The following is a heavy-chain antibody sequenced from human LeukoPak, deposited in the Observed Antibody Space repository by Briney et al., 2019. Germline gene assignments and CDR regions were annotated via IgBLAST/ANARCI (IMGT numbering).Heavy chain of an antibody. CDR2: ISYDGSNK. J-gene: IGHJ4*02. D-gene: IGHD3-16*01. V-gene: IGHV3-30-3*01. CDR3: ASLLERTWAYSDFDY. CDR1: GFTFSSYA. Sequence: GGSLRLSCAASGFTFSSYAMHWVRQAPGKGLEWVAVISYDGSNKYYADSVKGRFTISRDNSKNTLYLQMNSLRAEDTAVYYCASLLERTWAYSDFDYWGQGTLVTVSS.